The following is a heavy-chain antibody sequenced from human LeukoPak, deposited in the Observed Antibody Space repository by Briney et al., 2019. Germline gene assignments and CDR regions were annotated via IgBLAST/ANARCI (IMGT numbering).Heavy chain of an antibody. Sequence: PSETLSLTCSVSGGSISSSSYYWGWIRQPPGKGLEWIGYIYYSGSTNYNPSLKSRVTISVDTSKNQFSLKLSSVTAADTAVYYCARALYYDYWGQGTLVTVSS. J-gene: IGHJ4*02. CDR2: IYYSGST. CDR1: GGSISSSSYY. V-gene: IGHV4-61*05. D-gene: IGHD2-8*01. CDR3: ARALYYDY.